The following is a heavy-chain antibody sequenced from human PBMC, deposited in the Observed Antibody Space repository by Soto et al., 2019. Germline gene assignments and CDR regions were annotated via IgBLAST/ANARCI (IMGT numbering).Heavy chain of an antibody. V-gene: IGHV4-61*01. Sequence: PSETLSLTCSVSGGSVSDKTYYWSWIRQPPGKRLEWIGYVYYSGTTNYNPSLKSRVTISVDLSKNQFSLRLSSVTTADTALYYCARTTAAPSTLRSRYFFDYWGQGTLVTVSS. CDR1: GGSVSDKTYY. CDR3: ARTTAAPSTLRSRYFFDY. CDR2: VYYSGTT. D-gene: IGHD4-17*01. J-gene: IGHJ4*02.